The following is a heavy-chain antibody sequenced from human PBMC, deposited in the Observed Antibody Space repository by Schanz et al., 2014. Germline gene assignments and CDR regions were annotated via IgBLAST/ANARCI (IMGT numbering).Heavy chain of an antibody. Sequence: QVQLVQSWGGVVQPGGSLRLSCAASGFTFTSYSMHWVRQAPGRVLEWVAFIRYDGSSKYYADSVRGRFTITRDDAKSPLYLQMTSLNPGATAVYYCAKEDRNHNSDYVYWGQGTLVAVSS. CDR3: AKEDRNHNSDYVY. CDR2: IRYDGSSK. V-gene: IGHV3-30*02. D-gene: IGHD3-22*01. J-gene: IGHJ4*02. CDR1: GFTFTSYS.